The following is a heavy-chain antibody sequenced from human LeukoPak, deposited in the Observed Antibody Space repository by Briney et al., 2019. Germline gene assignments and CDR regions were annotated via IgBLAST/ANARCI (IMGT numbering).Heavy chain of an antibody. Sequence: PSETLSLTCTVSDDSITMYYWTWIRQPPGKGLEWIGYVDHTGSTKFNPSLNGRVSISRDTSNNFFSLRLRSVTAADTAVYYCARERRDGHKVYFDYWGQGTLVTVSS. CDR3: ARERRDGHKVYFDY. CDR1: DDSITMYY. D-gene: IGHD5-24*01. CDR2: VDHTGST. V-gene: IGHV4-59*01. J-gene: IGHJ4*02.